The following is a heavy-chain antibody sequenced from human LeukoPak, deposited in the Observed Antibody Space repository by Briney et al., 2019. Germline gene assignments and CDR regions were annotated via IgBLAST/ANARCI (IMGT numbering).Heavy chain of an antibody. CDR1: GYTFTDYY. D-gene: IGHD7-27*01. J-gene: IGHJ4*02. CDR2: INPNSGGT. V-gene: IGHV1-2*06. Sequence: ASVKAPCKASGYTFTDYYMHWVRQAPGQGLEWMGRINPNSGGTNYAQKFQGRVTITRDTSISIGYMELSRLKSDDTAIYYCTADKKLGDFDYWGQGTLVTVSS. CDR3: TADKKLGDFDY.